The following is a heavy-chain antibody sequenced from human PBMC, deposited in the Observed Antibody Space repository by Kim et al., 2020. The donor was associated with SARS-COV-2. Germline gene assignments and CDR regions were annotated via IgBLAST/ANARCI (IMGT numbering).Heavy chain of an antibody. V-gene: IGHV3-23*01. D-gene: IGHD3-22*01. CDR3: AKDTGFYFGSSAHPFDY. J-gene: IGHJ4*02. Sequence: KGRFTISRDNSKNTQYLQMNSLTAEDTAVYYCAKDTGFYFGSSAHPFDYWGQGTLVTVSS.